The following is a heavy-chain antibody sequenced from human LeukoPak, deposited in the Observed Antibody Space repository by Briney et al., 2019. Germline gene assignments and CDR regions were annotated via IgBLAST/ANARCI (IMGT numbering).Heavy chain of an antibody. D-gene: IGHD3-22*01. V-gene: IGHV7-4-1*02. CDR2: INTNTGSP. CDR3: VRAIDTTGYFNY. Sequence: ASVTVSCTASGYTFDTYPMNWVRQAPGQGLEWMGWINTNTGSPTYAQGLTGRFVFSLDTSVSTAFLQINSLKAEDTALYYCVRAIDTTGYFNYWGQGTLVTVSS. J-gene: IGHJ4*02. CDR1: GYTFDTYP.